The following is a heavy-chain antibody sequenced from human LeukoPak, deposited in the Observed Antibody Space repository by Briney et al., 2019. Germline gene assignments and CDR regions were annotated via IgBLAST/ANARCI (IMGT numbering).Heavy chain of an antibody. J-gene: IGHJ3*02. Sequence: GGSLRLSCAVSGFTLSDHYMDWVRQAPGKGLEWVARSRNKANGYTTVYAASVEGRFTISRHESKNSLYLQMNSLMIEDTAVYYCVRGFNSFDIWGRGTVVTVSS. CDR2: SRNKANGYTT. V-gene: IGHV3-72*01. CDR1: GFTLSDHY. CDR3: VRGFNSFDI.